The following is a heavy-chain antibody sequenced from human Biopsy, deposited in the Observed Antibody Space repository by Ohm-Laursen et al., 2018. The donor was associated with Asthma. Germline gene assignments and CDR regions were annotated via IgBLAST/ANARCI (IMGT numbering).Heavy chain of an antibody. V-gene: IGHV3-74*01. CDR2: INVEGTTT. Sequence: SLRLSCAASGFTFTDYWMHWVRQAPGKGLVWVSRINVEGTTTNYADSVKGRFTISRDYSKNTLYLQMHSLRAEDTAVYYCARGDSSNWSHYCFDYWGQGTLVTVSS. CDR1: GFTFTDYW. D-gene: IGHD3-22*01. CDR3: ARGDSSNWSHYCFDY. J-gene: IGHJ4*02.